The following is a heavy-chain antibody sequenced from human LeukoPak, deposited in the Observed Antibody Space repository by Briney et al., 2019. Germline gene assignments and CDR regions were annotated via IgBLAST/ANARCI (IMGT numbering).Heavy chain of an antibody. CDR3: ARGLMMAVAGRGEFHY. Sequence: SQTLSLTCIVSGGSISSYYWSWIRQPPGKGLEWIGYIYYSGSTNYNPSLKSRVTISVDTSKNQFSLKLSSVTAADTAVYYCARGLMMAVAGRGEFHYWGQGTLVTVSS. V-gene: IGHV4-59*01. J-gene: IGHJ4*02. CDR1: GGSISSYY. D-gene: IGHD6-13*01. CDR2: IYYSGST.